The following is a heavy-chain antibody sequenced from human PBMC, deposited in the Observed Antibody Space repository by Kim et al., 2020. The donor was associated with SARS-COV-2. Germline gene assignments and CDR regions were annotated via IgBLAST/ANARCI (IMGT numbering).Heavy chain of an antibody. CDR2: IYYSGST. D-gene: IGHD6-13*01. CDR3: ARSEGLDSWDHFDY. CDR1: SVTISSYY. V-gene: IGHV4-59*01. Sequence: SETLSLTCSVSSVTISSYYFSWIRQLPGKGLEWLGYIYYSGSTDYNPSLKTRFTISWDTSRNPLSLHLTSVTEADTAVYYCARSEGLDSWDHFDYWGQG. J-gene: IGHJ4*02.